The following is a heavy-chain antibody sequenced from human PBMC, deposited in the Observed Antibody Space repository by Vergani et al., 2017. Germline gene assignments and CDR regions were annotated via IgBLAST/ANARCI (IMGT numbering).Heavy chain of an antibody. Sequence: QVSLVESGGGVVQPGRSLTLTCSASGFGFKNFAMHWVRQAPGKGLEWVATISKDGTHDYHEPSVRGRFAVSRDNFKNTMYLQMDRLTTDDTDVYFCAGDGNDIFVSSSDYSHLLYYRVQGGLVTVSS. J-gene: IGHJ4*02. CDR1: GFGFKNFA. CDR2: ISKDGTHD. D-gene: IGHD3-22*01. V-gene: IGHV3-30*03. CDR3: AGDGNDIFVSSSDYSHLLYY.